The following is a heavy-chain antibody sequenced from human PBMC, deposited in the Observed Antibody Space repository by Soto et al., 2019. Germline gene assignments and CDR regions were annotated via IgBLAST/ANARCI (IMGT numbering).Heavy chain of an antibody. V-gene: IGHV1-18*01. CDR3: ARVWHDQVPCQMAV. Sequence: GASVKVSCKASGYTFTSYGISWVRQAPGQGLEWMGWISAYNGNTNYAQKLQGRVTMTTDTSTSTAYMELRSLRSDDTAVYYCARVWHDQVPCQMAVWGKGTTVPVSS. CDR1: GYTFTSYG. J-gene: IGHJ6*04. CDR2: ISAYNGNT. D-gene: IGHD1-1*01.